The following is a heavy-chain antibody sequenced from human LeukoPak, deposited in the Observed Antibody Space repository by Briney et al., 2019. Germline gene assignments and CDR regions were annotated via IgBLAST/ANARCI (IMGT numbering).Heavy chain of an antibody. J-gene: IGHJ4*02. CDR3: AKDQAYSSGWYDY. CDR2: ISGSGGST. CDR1: GFTFSSYA. Sequence: GGSLRLSCAASGFTFSSYAMGWVRQAPGKGLEWVSSISGSGGSTYYADSVKGRFTISRDNSKNTPDLQMNSLRAEDTAVYYCAKDQAYSSGWYDYWGQGTLVTVSS. D-gene: IGHD6-19*01. V-gene: IGHV3-23*01.